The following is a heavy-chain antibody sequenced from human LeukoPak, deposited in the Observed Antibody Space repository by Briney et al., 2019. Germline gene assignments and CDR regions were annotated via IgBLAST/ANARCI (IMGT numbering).Heavy chain of an antibody. D-gene: IGHD3-22*01. CDR2: IYPGDSDT. J-gene: IGHJ4*02. V-gene: IGHV5-51*01. CDR3: ARFGYYYDSSGYRGDY. Sequence: GESLKISCKGSRYSFTSYWIGWVRQMPGKGLEWMGIIYPGDSDTRYSPSFQGQVTISADKSISTAYLQWSSLKASDTAMYYCARFGYYYDSSGYRGDYWGQGTLVTVSS. CDR1: RYSFTSYW.